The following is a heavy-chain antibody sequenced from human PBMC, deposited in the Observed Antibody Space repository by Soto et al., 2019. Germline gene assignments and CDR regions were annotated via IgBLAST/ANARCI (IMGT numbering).Heavy chain of an antibody. Sequence: QAQLVQSGAEVRKPGASVKVSCKASGYTFYSHSISWVRQAPGQGLEWMGRINADYGNTQYAQKFRGRVTMTNDTSTTTVYMEMTNLRSDDTAVYYCARCIQGDYYYGMDVWGQGTTVTVSS. CDR3: ARCIQGDYYYGMDV. D-gene: IGHD5-18*01. J-gene: IGHJ6*02. V-gene: IGHV1-18*01. CDR2: INADYGNT. CDR1: GYTFYSHS.